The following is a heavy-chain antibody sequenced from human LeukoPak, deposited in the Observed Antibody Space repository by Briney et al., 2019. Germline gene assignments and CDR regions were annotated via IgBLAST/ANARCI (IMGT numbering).Heavy chain of an antibody. D-gene: IGHD6-19*01. CDR2: ISGSGGST. CDR1: GFTFSSYA. CDR3: AKINSGWYRGTKYYFDY. Sequence: PGRSLRLSCAASGFTFSSYAMSWVRQAPGKGLEWVSAISGSGGSTYYADSVKGRFTISRDNSKNTLYLQMNSLRAEDTAVYYCAKINSGWYRGTKYYFDYWGQGTLVTVSS. J-gene: IGHJ4*02. V-gene: IGHV3-23*01.